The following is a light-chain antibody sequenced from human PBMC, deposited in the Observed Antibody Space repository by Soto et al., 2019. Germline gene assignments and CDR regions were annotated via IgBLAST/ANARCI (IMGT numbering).Light chain of an antibody. CDR2: GAS. J-gene: IGKJ1*01. CDR1: QSVSTN. CDR3: QQYHNWLPWT. V-gene: IGKV3-15*01. Sequence: RVMTQSPATLSLSPGEKATLSCRASQSVSTNVAWDQQKPGQAPRLLIYGASTRDTDIPARSRGSGSGTDLTLNISNLQSLDFAVYYCQQYHNWLPWTFGQGTKVDIK.